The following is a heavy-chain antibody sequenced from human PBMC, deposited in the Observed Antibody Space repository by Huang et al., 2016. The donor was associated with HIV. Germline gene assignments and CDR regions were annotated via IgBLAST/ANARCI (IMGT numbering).Heavy chain of an antibody. CDR2: IKQDEREK. V-gene: IGHV3-7*01. Sequence: VESGGRLVQPGGSIRLSCVGSTFTFGAYWMSWVGQSPGKGLGWVANIKQDEREKYYVESVKGRFNISRDNAKKVLFLEMNNVRVEDTATYYCATKTAAMDIWGQGTTVTVS. D-gene: IGHD1-7*01. CDR3: ATKTAAMDI. CDR1: TFTFGAYW. J-gene: IGHJ6*02.